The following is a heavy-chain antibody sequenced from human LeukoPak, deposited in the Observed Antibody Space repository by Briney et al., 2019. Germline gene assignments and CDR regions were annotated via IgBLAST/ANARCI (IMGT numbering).Heavy chain of an antibody. D-gene: IGHD4-11*01. J-gene: IGHJ4*02. CDR3: YSSAGY. V-gene: IGHV3-74*01. Sequence: GGSLRHSCAASGFTLSNYRMHWVRQAPGKGLVWVSRINTDGSTTTYADSVKGRFTPSRDNAKNTLYLQMNSLRAEDTAVYYCYSSAGYWGQGTLVTVSS. CDR1: GFTLSNYR. CDR2: INTDGSTT.